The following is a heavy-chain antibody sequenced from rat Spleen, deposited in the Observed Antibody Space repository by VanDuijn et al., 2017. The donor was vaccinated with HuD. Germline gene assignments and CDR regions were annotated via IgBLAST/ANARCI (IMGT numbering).Heavy chain of an antibody. CDR2: ISYDGSST. Sequence: EVQLVESDGGLVQPGRSLKLSCAASGFTFSDYNMAWVRQAPKKGLEWVATISYDGSSTYYRDSVKGRFTVSRDNTKNTLYLRMDNLRSEDTATYYCARRHYGYTDYFDYWGQGVMVTVSS. CDR1: GFTFSDYN. J-gene: IGHJ2*01. D-gene: IGHD1-9*01. CDR3: ARRHYGYTDYFDY. V-gene: IGHV5-7*01.